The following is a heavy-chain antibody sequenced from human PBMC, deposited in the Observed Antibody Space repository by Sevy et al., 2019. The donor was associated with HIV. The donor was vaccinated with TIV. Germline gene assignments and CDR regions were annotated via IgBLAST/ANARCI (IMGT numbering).Heavy chain of an antibody. CDR1: GFTFSSYS. CDR2: ISSSSSYI. V-gene: IGHV3-21*01. Sequence: GGYLRLSCAASGFTFSSYSMNWVRQAPGKGLEWVSSISSSSSYIYYSDSVKGRFTISRDNAKNSLYLQMNSLRAEDTAVYYCARDVARLITMILDGEYYFDYWGHGTLVTVSS. CDR3: ARDVARLITMILDGEYYFDY. D-gene: IGHD3-22*01. J-gene: IGHJ4*01.